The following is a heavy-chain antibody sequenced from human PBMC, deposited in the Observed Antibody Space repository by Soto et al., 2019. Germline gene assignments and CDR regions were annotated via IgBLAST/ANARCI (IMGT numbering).Heavy chain of an antibody. CDR1: GCSFPANS. CDR2: INPNNGGT. J-gene: IGHJ4*02. Sequence: ASVKVSCKASGCSFPANSMHWARQAPGQGLEWMGWINPNNGGTNYARKFQGWVTMTRDTSISTAYMDLTRLKSDDTAIYYCAKDRVPGDGRLALDFWGQGTLVTVSS. CDR3: AKDRVPGDGRLALDF. V-gene: IGHV1-2*04. D-gene: IGHD1-1*01.